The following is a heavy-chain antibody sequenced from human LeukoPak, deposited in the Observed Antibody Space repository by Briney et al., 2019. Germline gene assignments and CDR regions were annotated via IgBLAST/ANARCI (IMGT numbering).Heavy chain of an antibody. CDR2: IYYSGST. CDR1: GGTISSSSYY. J-gene: IGHJ5*02. CDR3: ASHNTRRFDP. V-gene: IGHV4-39*01. Sequence: SETLSLTCTVSGGTISSSSYYWGWIRQPPGKGLEWIGSIYYSGSTYYNPSLKSRVTISVDTSKNQFSLKLSSVTAADTAVYYCASHNTRRFDPWGQGTLVTVSS. D-gene: IGHD1-26*01.